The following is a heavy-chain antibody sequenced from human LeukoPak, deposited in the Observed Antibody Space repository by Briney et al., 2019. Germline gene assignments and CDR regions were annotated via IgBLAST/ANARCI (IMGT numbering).Heavy chain of an antibody. D-gene: IGHD5-24*01. V-gene: IGHV1-2*02. CDR1: GYTFTSYY. CDR3: ASLSVEMATNDY. Sequence: ASVKVSCKTSGYTFTSYYMHWVRQAPGQGLEWMGWINPNSGGTNYAQKFQGRVTMTRDTSISTAYMELSRLRSDDTAVYYCASLSVEMATNDYWGQGTLVTVSS. CDR2: INPNSGGT. J-gene: IGHJ4*02.